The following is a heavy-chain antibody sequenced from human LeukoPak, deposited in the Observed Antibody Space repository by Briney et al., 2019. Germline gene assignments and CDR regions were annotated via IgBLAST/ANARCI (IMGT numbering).Heavy chain of an antibody. Sequence: GGSLRLSCAASGFTLRSYTMNWVRQAPGKGLEWVSSIGISSNKIYYADSVKGRFTISRDNAKNSLYLQMNSLRAEDTAVYYCARDRGDYDSRGYDFDYWGQGTLVTVSS. D-gene: IGHD3-22*01. CDR1: GFTLRSYT. V-gene: IGHV3-21*01. CDR2: IGISSNKI. CDR3: ARDRGDYDSRGYDFDY. J-gene: IGHJ4*02.